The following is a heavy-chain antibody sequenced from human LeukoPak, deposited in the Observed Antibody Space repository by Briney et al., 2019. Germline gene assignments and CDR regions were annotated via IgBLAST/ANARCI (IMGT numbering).Heavy chain of an antibody. CDR3: ARHHENEDAFDI. Sequence: GGSLRLSCAASGFTFNDYYMSWIRQAPGKGLEWVSYISSSGSTIYYADSVKGRFTISRDNAKNSLYLQMNSLRAEDTAVYYCARHHENEDAFDIWGQGTKVTVSS. V-gene: IGHV3-11*01. CDR2: ISSSGSTI. CDR1: GFTFNDYY. D-gene: IGHD1-1*01. J-gene: IGHJ3*02.